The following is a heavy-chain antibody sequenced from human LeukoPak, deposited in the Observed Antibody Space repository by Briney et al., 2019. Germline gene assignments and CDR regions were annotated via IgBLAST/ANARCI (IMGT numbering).Heavy chain of an antibody. Sequence: GGSLRLSCAASGFAFNSYAMHWVRQAPGKGPEWVAVIWYDGSSKYYAESVKGRFTISRDNSKNTLYLLMDSLRAEDTALYYCAKSSSSLVAYYYYMDVWGKGTTVTVSS. CDR3: AKSSSSLVAYYYYMDV. CDR1: GFAFNSYA. CDR2: IWYDGSSK. J-gene: IGHJ6*03. V-gene: IGHV3-33*06.